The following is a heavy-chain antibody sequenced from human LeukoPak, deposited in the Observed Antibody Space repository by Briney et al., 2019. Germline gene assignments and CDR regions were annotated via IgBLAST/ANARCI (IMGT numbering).Heavy chain of an antibody. Sequence: GESLKISCQGSGYSFTSYWIGWVRQMLGKGLEWMGIIYPGDSDTRYSPSFQGQVTISADKSISTAYLQWSSLKASDTAMYYCARHKVITGTSFFDYWGQGTLVTVSS. CDR1: GYSFTSYW. D-gene: IGHD1-7*01. CDR3: ARHKVITGTSFFDY. CDR2: IYPGDSDT. J-gene: IGHJ4*02. V-gene: IGHV5-51*01.